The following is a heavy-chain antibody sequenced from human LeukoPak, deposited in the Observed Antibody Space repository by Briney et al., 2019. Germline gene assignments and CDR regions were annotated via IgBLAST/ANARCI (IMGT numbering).Heavy chain of an antibody. CDR2: INHSGST. J-gene: IGHJ4*02. D-gene: IGHD3-22*01. CDR3: ARGAEYYYDSSGYYYLDY. V-gene: IGHV4-34*01. Sequence: SETLSLTCAVYSGSFSGYYWSWIRQPPGKGLEWIGEINHSGSTNYNPSLKSRVTISVDTSKNQFSLKLSSVTAADTAVYYCARGAEYYYDSSGYYYLDYWGQGTLVTVSS. CDR1: SGSFSGYY.